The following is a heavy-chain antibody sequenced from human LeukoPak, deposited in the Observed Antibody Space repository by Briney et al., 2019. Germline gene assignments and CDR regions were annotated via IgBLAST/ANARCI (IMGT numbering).Heavy chain of an antibody. V-gene: IGHV1-18*01. D-gene: IGHD1-26*01. CDR1: GYTFNSYG. Sequence: GASLKVSCKASGYTFNSYGISWVRQAPGQGLEWMGWVSAYNGHTNYAQKFQGRVTMTTDTSTSTAYMELRSLRSDDTAVYYCIVGAHYTYYFDYWGQGTLVTVSS. CDR3: IVGAHYTYYFDY. CDR2: VSAYNGHT. J-gene: IGHJ4*02.